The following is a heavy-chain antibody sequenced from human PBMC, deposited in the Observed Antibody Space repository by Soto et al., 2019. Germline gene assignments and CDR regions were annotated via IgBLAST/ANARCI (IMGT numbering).Heavy chain of an antibody. D-gene: IGHD3-3*01. CDR2: IYPGDSDT. CDR3: AKGPAWSGYHTYYYYGMDV. Sequence: PGESLKLSCKGSGYSFTSYWIGWVRQMPGKGLEWMGIIYPGDSDTRYSPSFQGQVTISADKSISTAYLQWSSLKASDTAMYYCAKGPAWSGYHTYYYYGMDVWGQGTTVTVSS. CDR1: GYSFTSYW. J-gene: IGHJ6*02. V-gene: IGHV5-51*01.